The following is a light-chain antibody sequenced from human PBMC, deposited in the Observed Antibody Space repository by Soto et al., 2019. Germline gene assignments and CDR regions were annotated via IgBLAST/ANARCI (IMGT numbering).Light chain of an antibody. CDR2: DAS. V-gene: IGKV1-33*01. Sequence: DIQMTQSPSSQSASVGDSVTITSQATQDITNYLNWYQQKPGKAPKLLIYDASNLATGVPSRFSGSGSGTDFSFTISSLQPEDLATYYCQQYGNLPLTFGGGTKVEIK. J-gene: IGKJ4*01. CDR1: QDITNY. CDR3: QQYGNLPLT.